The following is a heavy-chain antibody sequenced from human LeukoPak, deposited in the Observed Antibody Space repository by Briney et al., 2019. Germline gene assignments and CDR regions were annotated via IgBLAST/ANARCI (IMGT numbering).Heavy chain of an antibody. CDR3: ARTRDDFSYYYGMDV. CDR1: GFTFSGSS. Sequence: PGGSLRLSCAASGFTFSGSSMNWVRQAPGKGLEWVSSISGGSSYIYYSDSVQGRFTISRDNAKNSLYLQMNSLRAEDTAVYYCARTRDDFSYYYGMDVWGQGTTVTVSS. D-gene: IGHD5-24*01. V-gene: IGHV3-21*01. CDR2: ISGGSSYI. J-gene: IGHJ6*02.